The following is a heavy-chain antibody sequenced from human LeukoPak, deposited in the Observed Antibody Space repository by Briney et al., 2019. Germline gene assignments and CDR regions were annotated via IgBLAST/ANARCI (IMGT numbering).Heavy chain of an antibody. J-gene: IGHJ6*03. Sequence: SETLSLTCTVSGGSISSYYWSWIRQPPGKGLEWIGYIYTSGSTNYNPSLNSRVTISVDTSKNQFSLRLSSVTAADTAVYYCARSGYYGYYYMDVWGKGTTVTVSS. D-gene: IGHD3-3*01. CDR2: IYTSGST. CDR3: ARSGYYGYYYMDV. V-gene: IGHV4-4*09. CDR1: GGSISSYY.